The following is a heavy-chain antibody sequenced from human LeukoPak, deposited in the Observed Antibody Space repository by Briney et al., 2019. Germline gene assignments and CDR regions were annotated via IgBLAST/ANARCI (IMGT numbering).Heavy chain of an antibody. V-gene: IGHV1-18*01. CDR3: ARVPTTVTTYWFDP. D-gene: IGHD4-17*01. Sequence: ASVKVSCKASGYTFTSYGISWVRQAPGQGLEWMGWISAYNGNTNYEQKLQGRVTMTTDTSTSTAYMELRSLRSDDTAVYYCARVPTTVTTYWFDPWGQGTLVTVSS. CDR1: GYTFTSYG. J-gene: IGHJ5*02. CDR2: ISAYNGNT.